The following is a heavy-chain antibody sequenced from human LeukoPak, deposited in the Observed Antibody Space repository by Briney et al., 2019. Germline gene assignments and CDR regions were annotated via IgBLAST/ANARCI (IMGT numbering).Heavy chain of an antibody. D-gene: IGHD3-16*02. CDR2: IIPIFGTA. J-gene: IGHJ5*02. Sequence: SVKVSCKASGGTFSSYAISWVRQAPGQGLEWMGGIIPIFGTANYAQKFQGRVTVTADESASTAYMELSSLRSEDTAVYYCARVITFGGVIVPFDPWGQGTLVTVSS. CDR1: GGTFSSYA. V-gene: IGHV1-69*13. CDR3: ARVITFGGVIVPFDP.